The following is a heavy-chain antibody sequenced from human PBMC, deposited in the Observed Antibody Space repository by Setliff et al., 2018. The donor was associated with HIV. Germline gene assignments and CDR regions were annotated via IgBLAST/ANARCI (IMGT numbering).Heavy chain of an antibody. Sequence: LSLTCTVSGGSMSSYYWSWIRQTPGKGLEWIGYVYYRGSTNYNPSLKSRVTISIDTSNNQFSLKMTSMTAADTAVYYCARSNYYDSSGYNTPFDYYYMDVWGKGTTVTVSS. CDR1: GGSMSSYY. J-gene: IGHJ6*03. CDR3: ARSNYYDSSGYNTPFDYYYMDV. D-gene: IGHD3-22*01. V-gene: IGHV4-59*01. CDR2: VYYRGST.